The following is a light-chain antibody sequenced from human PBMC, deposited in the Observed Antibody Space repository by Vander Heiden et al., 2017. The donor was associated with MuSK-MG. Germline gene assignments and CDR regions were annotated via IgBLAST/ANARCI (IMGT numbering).Light chain of an antibody. CDR1: HSVSSN. CDR2: GAS. J-gene: IGKJ4*01. V-gene: IGKV3-15*01. CDR3: QQDNNWPPLT. Sequence: EIVMTQSPVTLSVSPGERATLSCRASHSVSSNLAWYQQKPGQAPRLLIYGASTRATGIPARFSGSGYGTEFTLTISSRQSEDFALYYCQQDNNWPPLTFGGGTKVEIK.